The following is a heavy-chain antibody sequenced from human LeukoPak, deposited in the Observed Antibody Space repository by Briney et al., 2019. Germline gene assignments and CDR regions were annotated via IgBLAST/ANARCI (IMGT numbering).Heavy chain of an antibody. V-gene: IGHV3-74*01. D-gene: IGHD5-18*01. J-gene: IGHJ4*02. CDR2: ISSDGSII. Sequence: GGSLRLSCAASGFSFSSYWMHWVRQAPGKGLVWVSRISSDGSIINYADSVKGRFTISRDNAKNSLYLQISGLRAEDTAVYYCARYTGQLWLRGYFDFWGQGTLVSVSS. CDR3: ARYTGQLWLRGYFDF. CDR1: GFSFSSYW.